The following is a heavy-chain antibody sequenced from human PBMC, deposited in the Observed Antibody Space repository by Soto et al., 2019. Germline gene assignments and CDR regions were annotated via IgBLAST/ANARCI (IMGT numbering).Heavy chain of an antibody. CDR1: GYTFTSYA. D-gene: IGHD3-22*01. CDR2: ISPYNGNT. V-gene: IGHV1-18*01. Sequence: VSVKVYCKASGYTFTSYAMHCVRQATGQRLEWLGWISPYNGNTNYAQKLQGRVTMTTDTSTSTAYMELRSLRSDDTAVYYCARDLGYDSSGYYSEYWGQGTLVTVIS. J-gene: IGHJ4*02. CDR3: ARDLGYDSSGYYSEY.